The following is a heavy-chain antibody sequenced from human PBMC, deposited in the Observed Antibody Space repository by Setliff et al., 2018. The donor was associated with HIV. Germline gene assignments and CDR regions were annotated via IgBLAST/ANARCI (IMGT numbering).Heavy chain of an antibody. CDR1: GGSISSSSNY. CDR2: IYYSGYT. D-gene: IGHD6-6*01. CDR3: ALSSSSPNYYYYYMDV. J-gene: IGHJ6*03. V-gene: IGHV4-39*07. Sequence: KASETLSLTCTVSGGSISSSSNYWAWIRQPPGKGLEWIGSIYYSGYTYYNPSLKSRVTISVDTSKNRFFLKLTSVTAADAAVYYCALSSSSPNYYYYYMDVWGKGTTVTVSS.